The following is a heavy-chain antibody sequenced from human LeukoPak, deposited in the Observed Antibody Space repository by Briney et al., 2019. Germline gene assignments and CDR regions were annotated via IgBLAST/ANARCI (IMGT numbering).Heavy chain of an antibody. D-gene: IGHD6-13*01. CDR1: GFTFSTYA. CDR2: ISGSGGST. Sequence: QTGGSLRLSCAASGFTFSTYAMSWVRQAPGKGLEWVSAISGSGGSTYYADSVKGRFTISRDNSKNTLYLQMNSLRAEDTAVYYCARAPIDSNSWYQAFDIWGQGTMVTVSS. J-gene: IGHJ3*02. CDR3: ARAPIDSNSWYQAFDI. V-gene: IGHV3-23*01.